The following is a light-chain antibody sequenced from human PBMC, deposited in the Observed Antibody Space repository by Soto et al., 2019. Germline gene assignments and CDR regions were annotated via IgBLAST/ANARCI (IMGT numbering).Light chain of an antibody. CDR2: DVS. CDR3: SSYTSSSTLLYV. Sequence: QSALTQPASVSGSPGQSITISCTGTSSDVGGYNYVSWYQQHPGKAPKLMIYDVSNRPSGVSNRFSGYESDNTASLTISGLQAEDEADYYCSSYTSSSTLLYVFGTGTKVTVL. CDR1: SSDVGGYNY. J-gene: IGLJ1*01. V-gene: IGLV2-14*01.